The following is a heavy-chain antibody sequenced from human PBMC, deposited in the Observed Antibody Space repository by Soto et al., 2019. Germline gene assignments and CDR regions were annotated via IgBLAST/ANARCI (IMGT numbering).Heavy chain of an antibody. V-gene: IGHV4-4*07. J-gene: IGHJ6*02. Sequence: SETLSLTCTVSGGSISSYYWSWIRQPAGKGLEWIGRIYTSGSTNYNPSLKSRVTISVDKSKNQFSLKLSSVTAADTAVYYCARGRKVEMATITEGNYYYYGMDVWGQGTTVTVSS. D-gene: IGHD5-12*01. CDR1: GGSISSYY. CDR2: IYTSGST. CDR3: ARGRKVEMATITEGNYYYYGMDV.